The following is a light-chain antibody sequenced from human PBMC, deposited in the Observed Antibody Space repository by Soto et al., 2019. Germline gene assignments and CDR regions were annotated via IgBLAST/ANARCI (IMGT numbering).Light chain of an antibody. Sequence: EIELTQSPATLSLSPGERATLSCRASQNINNWLAWYQQKPGQTPRLLIYDASTRATDIPARFSGSGSGTDFTLTISGLEPEDFAVYYCQQRVTWPATFGGGTEVDIK. J-gene: IGKJ4*01. CDR2: DAS. V-gene: IGKV3-11*01. CDR1: QNINNW. CDR3: QQRVTWPAT.